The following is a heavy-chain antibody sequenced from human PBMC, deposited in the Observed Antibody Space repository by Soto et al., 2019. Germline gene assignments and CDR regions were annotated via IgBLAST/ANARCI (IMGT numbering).Heavy chain of an antibody. CDR3: AHSPSDCSGASVYSGFDY. V-gene: IGHV2-5*02. CDR1: GFSLSTSGVG. Sequence: QITLKESGPTLVKPTQTLTLTCTFSGFSLSTSGVGVGWIRQPPGKALEWLALIYWDDDKRYSPSLKSRLTTTKYTSKNQASLTMTNIDPADTATYYCAHSPSDCSGASVYSGFDYWGQGTLVTVSS. CDR2: IYWDDDK. J-gene: IGHJ4*02. D-gene: IGHD2-15*01.